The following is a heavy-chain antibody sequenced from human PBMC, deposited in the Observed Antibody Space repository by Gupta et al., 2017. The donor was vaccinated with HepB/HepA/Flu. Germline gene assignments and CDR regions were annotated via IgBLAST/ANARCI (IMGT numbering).Heavy chain of an antibody. CDR1: GGSFSGYY. CDR2: INHSGST. Sequence: QVQLQQWGAGLLKPSETLSLTCAVYGGSFSGYYWSWIRQPPGKGLEWIGEINHSGSTNYNPSLKSRVTISVDTSKNQFSLKLSSVTAADTAVYYCATNPGRTAAGTGWFDPWGQGTLVTVSS. V-gene: IGHV4-34*01. CDR3: ATNPGRTAAGTGWFDP. J-gene: IGHJ5*02. D-gene: IGHD6-13*01.